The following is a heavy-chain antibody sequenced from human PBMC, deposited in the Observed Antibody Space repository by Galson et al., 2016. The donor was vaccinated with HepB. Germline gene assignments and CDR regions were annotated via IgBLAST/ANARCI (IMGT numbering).Heavy chain of an antibody. CDR3: GHQEGVRDFDY. Sequence: PALVKPTQTLTLTCTLSGLSLNTRGAAVGWIRQPPGKSLEGLALIYWDDDKRYTPSLESRLTIIKDISKNQVVLTLTDMDPVDTATYYCGHQEGVRDFDYWGQGTLVTVSS. V-gene: IGHV2-5*02. CDR2: IYWDDDK. CDR1: GLSLNTRGAA. J-gene: IGHJ4*02. D-gene: IGHD2-8*01.